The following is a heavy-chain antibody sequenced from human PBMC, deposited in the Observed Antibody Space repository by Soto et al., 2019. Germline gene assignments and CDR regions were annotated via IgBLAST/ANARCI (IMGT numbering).Heavy chain of an antibody. J-gene: IGHJ5*02. D-gene: IGHD6-19*01. CDR1: GSSIIGYY. CDR2: IHYSGGA. V-gene: IGHV4-59*12. Sequence: SETLSLTCTFSGSSIIGYYWTWTRQSPERGLEWIGCIHYSGGANYNPSLNSRLTMSVDRSKSQFSMKLASVTAADTAVYYCARGVGGSGLNWFDPWGQGTLVTVSS. CDR3: ARGVGGSGLNWFDP.